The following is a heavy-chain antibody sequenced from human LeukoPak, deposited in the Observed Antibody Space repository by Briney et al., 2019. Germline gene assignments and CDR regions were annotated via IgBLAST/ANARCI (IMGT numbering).Heavy chain of an antibody. J-gene: IGHJ4*02. CDR3: ARDKLRLYYFDY. Sequence: PGASVKVSCMVSGYTFTAYYMHWVRQAPPPGHEWMGWINPNRGGTNYAQKFQGRVTMTRNTSISLAYMELSTLRSDDMAVYYCARDKLRLYYFDYWGQGTLVTVPS. CDR1: GYTFTAYY. CDR2: INPNRGGT. V-gene: IGHV1-2*02. D-gene: IGHD3-22*01.